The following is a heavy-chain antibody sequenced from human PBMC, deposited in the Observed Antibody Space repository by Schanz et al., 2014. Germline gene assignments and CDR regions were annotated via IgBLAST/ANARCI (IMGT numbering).Heavy chain of an antibody. CDR2: MSGSGSTA. CDR1: GFTFSSYA. V-gene: IGHV3-23*01. D-gene: IGHD6-13*01. Sequence: EVQLLESGGGLVQPGGSLRLSCAGSGFTFSSYAMSWVRQAPGKGLEWVSGMSGSGSTADYADSVKGRFTISRDNSKNTLDLQMNSLRAEDTAIYYCAKDLAAVGVFDYWGQGSLVTVSP. J-gene: IGHJ4*02. CDR3: AKDLAAVGVFDY.